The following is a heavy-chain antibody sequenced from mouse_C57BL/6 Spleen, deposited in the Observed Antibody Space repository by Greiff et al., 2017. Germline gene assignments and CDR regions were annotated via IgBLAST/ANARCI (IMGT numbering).Heavy chain of an antibody. D-gene: IGHD2-4*01. Sequence: VQLQQSGAELVRPGASVKLSCKASGYTFTDYYINWVKQRPGQGLEWIARIYPGSGNTYYNEKFKGKARLTAEKSSSTAYMQLSSLTSEDSAVYFCARDDYGRWYFDVWGTGTTVTVSS. J-gene: IGHJ1*03. V-gene: IGHV1-76*01. CDR1: GYTFTDYY. CDR3: ARDDYGRWYFDV. CDR2: IYPGSGNT.